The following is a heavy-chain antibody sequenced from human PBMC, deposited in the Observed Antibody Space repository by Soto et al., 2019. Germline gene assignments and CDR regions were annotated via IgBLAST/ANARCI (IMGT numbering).Heavy chain of an antibody. Sequence: QVPLVESGGGVVQPGRSLRLSCAASGFTFSSYGMHWVRQAPGKGLEWVAVIWYDGSNKYYADSVKGRFTISRDNSKNTLYLQMNSLRAEDTAVYYCARGATVTKYNWFDPWGQGTLVTVSS. CDR2: IWYDGSNK. CDR1: GFTFSSYG. J-gene: IGHJ5*02. D-gene: IGHD4-17*01. CDR3: ARGATVTKYNWFDP. V-gene: IGHV3-33*01.